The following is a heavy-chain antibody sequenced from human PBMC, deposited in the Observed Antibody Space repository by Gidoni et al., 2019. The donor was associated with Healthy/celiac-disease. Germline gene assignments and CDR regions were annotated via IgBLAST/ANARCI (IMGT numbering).Heavy chain of an antibody. CDR1: GFTFSSYA. Sequence: EVQLLESGGGLVQPGGSLRLSCAASGFTFSSYAMSWVRQAPGKGLEWVSAISGSGGSTYYADSVKGRFTISRDNSKNTLYLQMNSLRAEDTAVYYCAKRSWVVPAASQVTFDYWGQGTLVTVSS. D-gene: IGHD2-2*01. CDR3: AKRSWVVPAASQVTFDY. CDR2: ISGSGGST. V-gene: IGHV3-23*01. J-gene: IGHJ4*02.